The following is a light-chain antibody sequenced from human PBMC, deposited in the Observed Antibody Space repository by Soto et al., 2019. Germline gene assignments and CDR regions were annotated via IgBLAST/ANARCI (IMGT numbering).Light chain of an antibody. CDR3: AAWDDSLSGLWV. CDR2: SNN. Sequence: QSVLTQPPSASGTPGQRVTISCSGSSSNIGSNYVYWYQQLPGTAPKLLIYSNNQRPSGVPDRFSGSKSGTSASLAISGLRSADEADYYCAAWDDSLSGLWVFGGGTKLTVL. J-gene: IGLJ3*02. CDR1: SSNIGSNY. V-gene: IGLV1-47*02.